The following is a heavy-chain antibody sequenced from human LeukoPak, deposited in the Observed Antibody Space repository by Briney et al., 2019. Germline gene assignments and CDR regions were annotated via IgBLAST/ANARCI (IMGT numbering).Heavy chain of an antibody. CDR2: ISSSSTI. CDR3: ARTKEKDYGDYGVPPHFDY. J-gene: IGHJ4*02. V-gene: IGHV3-48*02. CDR1: GFTFSSYS. D-gene: IGHD4-17*01. Sequence: GGSLRLSCAASGFTFSSYSMNWVRQAPGKGLEWVSYISSSSTIYYADSVKGRFTISRDNAKNSLYLQMNSLRDEDTAVYYCARTKEKDYGDYGVPPHFDYWGQGTLVTVSS.